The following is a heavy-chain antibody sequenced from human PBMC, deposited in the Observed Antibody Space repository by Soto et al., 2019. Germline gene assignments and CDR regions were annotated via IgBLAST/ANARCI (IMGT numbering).Heavy chain of an antibody. CDR1: GGSISPYY. Sequence: PSETLSLTCAVSGGSISPYYWAWIRRPPGKGLEWLGYIYFGGTTTYNPSLKSRLTMSLDTSKNQFSLKLTSVAAADTAVYYCARLGGFHQAFDSWGQGALVTVSS. D-gene: IGHD5-12*01. CDR3: ARLGGFHQAFDS. J-gene: IGHJ4*02. V-gene: IGHV4-59*12. CDR2: IYFGGTT.